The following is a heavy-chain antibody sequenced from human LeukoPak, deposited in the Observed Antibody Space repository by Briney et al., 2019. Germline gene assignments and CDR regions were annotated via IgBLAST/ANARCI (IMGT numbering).Heavy chain of an antibody. Sequence: PWASVKVSCEASGGTFSSYAISWVRQAPGQGLEWMGRIIPIFGTANYAQKFQGRVTITTDESTSTAYMELSSLRSEDTAMYYCARGIEMATIHRGDYWGQGTLVTVPS. D-gene: IGHD5-24*01. J-gene: IGHJ4*02. CDR3: ARGIEMATIHRGDY. V-gene: IGHV1-69*05. CDR1: GGTFSSYA. CDR2: IIPIFGTA.